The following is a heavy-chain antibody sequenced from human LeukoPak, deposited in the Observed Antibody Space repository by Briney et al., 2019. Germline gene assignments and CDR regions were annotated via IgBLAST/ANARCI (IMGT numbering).Heavy chain of an antibody. Sequence: GGSLRLSCAASGFTFSSYGMSWVRQAPGKGLEWVSTISGSGGSTYYADSVKGRFTISRDNSKNTLYLQMNSLRAEDTAVYYCARVEIQAVAGTPFDYWGQGTLVTVSS. CDR2: ISGSGGST. D-gene: IGHD6-19*01. CDR1: GFTFSSYG. V-gene: IGHV3-23*01. J-gene: IGHJ4*02. CDR3: ARVEIQAVAGTPFDY.